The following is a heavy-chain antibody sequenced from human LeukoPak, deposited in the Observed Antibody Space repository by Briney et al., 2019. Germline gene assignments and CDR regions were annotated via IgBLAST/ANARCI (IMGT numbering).Heavy chain of an antibody. J-gene: IGHJ4*02. Sequence: SLSLSSAPAALTLSTIAASCVRHPPGKGLEWVSTISGSGDSTYYAESVKGRFTISRDNSKNTLYLQMNSLRAEDTAVYYCAKFRRCDGDCYQWFDGWGQGTLVTVSS. V-gene: IGHV3-23*01. CDR3: AKFRRCDGDCYQWFDG. CDR1: ALTLSTIA. CDR2: ISGSGDST. D-gene: IGHD2-21*02.